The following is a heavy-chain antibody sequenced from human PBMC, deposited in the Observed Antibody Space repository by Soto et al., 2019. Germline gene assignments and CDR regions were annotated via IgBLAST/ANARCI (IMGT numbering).Heavy chain of an antibody. Sequence: SETLSLTCAVYGGSFSGYYWSWIRQPPGKGLEWIGEINYSGSTNYNPSLKSRVTISVDTSKNQFSLKLSSVTAADTAVYYCARQGLRFLEWSPYYGMDVWGQGSTVTVSS. D-gene: IGHD3-3*01. CDR3: ARQGLRFLEWSPYYGMDV. J-gene: IGHJ6*02. CDR1: GGSFSGYY. V-gene: IGHV4-34*01. CDR2: INYSGST.